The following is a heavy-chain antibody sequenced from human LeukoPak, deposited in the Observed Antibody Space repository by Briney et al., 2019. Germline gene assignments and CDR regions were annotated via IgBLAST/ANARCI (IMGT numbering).Heavy chain of an antibody. CDR1: GFTFDDYY. Sequence: GGSLRLSCAASGFTFDDYYMHWVRQAPGKGLEWVSGISWNSGSIGYADSVKGRFTISRDNAKNSLYLQMNSLRAEDTALYYCAKAITMIVVVTGGAFDIWGQGTMVTASS. V-gene: IGHV3-9*01. CDR3: AKAITMIVVVTGGAFDI. CDR2: ISWNSGSI. J-gene: IGHJ3*02. D-gene: IGHD3-22*01.